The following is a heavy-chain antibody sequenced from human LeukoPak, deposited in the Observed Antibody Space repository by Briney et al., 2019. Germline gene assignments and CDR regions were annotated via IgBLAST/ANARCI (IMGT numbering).Heavy chain of an antibody. D-gene: IGHD3-22*01. V-gene: IGHV3-23*01. J-gene: IGHJ3*02. CDR1: GFTFSSYA. CDR2: ISGSGAGT. Sequence: PGGSLRLSCAASGFTFSSYAMSWVRQAPGKGLEWVSAISGSGAGTYYADSVKGRFTIPRDNSKNTLYLQMNCLRAEDTAVYYCAKGDPRSSGYPDDAFDIWGQGTMVTVSS. CDR3: AKGDPRSSGYPDDAFDI.